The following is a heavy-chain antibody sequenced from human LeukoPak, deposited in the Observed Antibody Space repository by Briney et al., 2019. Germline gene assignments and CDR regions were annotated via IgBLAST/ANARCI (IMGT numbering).Heavy chain of an antibody. CDR1: GFTFSSYA. V-gene: IGHV3-23*01. CDR3: AKECCSYYYYGMDV. D-gene: IGHD2-15*01. J-gene: IGHJ6*02. Sequence: PGGSLRLSCAASGFTFSSYAMSWVRQASGKGLEWVSAISGSGGSTYYADSVKGRFTISRDNSKNTLYLQMNSLRAEDTAVYYCAKECCSYYYYGMDVWGQGTTVTVSS. CDR2: ISGSGGST.